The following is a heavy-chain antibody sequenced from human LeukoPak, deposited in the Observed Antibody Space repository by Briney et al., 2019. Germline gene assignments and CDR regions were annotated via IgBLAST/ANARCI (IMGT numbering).Heavy chain of an antibody. CDR1: GGSISSGDYY. J-gene: IGHJ4*02. CDR3: ARAGAGYSPLDY. Sequence: PSETLSLTCTVSGGSISSGDYYWSWIRQPPGKGLEWIGYIYYSGSTYYNPSLKSRVTISVDTSKNQFSLKLSSVTAADTAVYYCARAGAGYSPLDYWGQGTLVTVSS. D-gene: IGHD5-18*01. CDR2: IYYSGST. V-gene: IGHV4-30-4*08.